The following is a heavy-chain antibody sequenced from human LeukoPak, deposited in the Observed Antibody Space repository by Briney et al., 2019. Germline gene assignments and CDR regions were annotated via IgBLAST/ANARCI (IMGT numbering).Heavy chain of an antibody. Sequence: GGSLRPSCAASGFTFSSYAMSWVRQAPGKGLEWVSSITANGDATYYADSVKGRFTISRDNSKNTLYLQMSSLRAEDTAVYYCATFGVIVRNDYYDYWGQGALVAVSS. J-gene: IGHJ4*02. CDR2: ITANGDAT. D-gene: IGHD3-3*01. CDR3: ATFGVIVRNDYYDY. CDR1: GFTFSSYA. V-gene: IGHV3-23*01.